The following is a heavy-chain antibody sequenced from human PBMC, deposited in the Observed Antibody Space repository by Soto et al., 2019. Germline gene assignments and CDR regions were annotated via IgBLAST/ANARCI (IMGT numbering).Heavy chain of an antibody. V-gene: IGHV3-21*01. D-gene: IGHD3-10*01. J-gene: IGHJ4*02. CDR3: ARCMGFDGSGYAFFDS. CDR1: GFTFSGHT. CDR2: VSSSSSYI. Sequence: EVQLVESGGGLVKPGGSLRLSCAASGFTFSGHTINWVRQAPGKGLEWVSSVSSSSSYIYYADSVKGRFTVSRDNAVKSLYLQMNSLRAEDTAIYYCARCMGFDGSGYAFFDSWGQGTLVTVSS.